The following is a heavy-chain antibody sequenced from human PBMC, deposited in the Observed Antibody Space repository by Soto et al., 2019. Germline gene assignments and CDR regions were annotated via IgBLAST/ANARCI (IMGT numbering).Heavy chain of an antibody. J-gene: IGHJ4*02. Sequence: QVQLVESGGGVVQPGRSLRLSCAASGFPFSSYGMHWVRQVPGKGLEWAAVISDDGSKEWYADSVKGRFIISRDNSENTLALKMYSLRSEDTDVYYCAKELYRGRHNEGADSWGQGPLVTVSS. CDR3: AKELYRGRHNEGADS. CDR1: GFPFSSYG. CDR2: ISDDGSKE. D-gene: IGHD3-16*01. V-gene: IGHV3-30*18.